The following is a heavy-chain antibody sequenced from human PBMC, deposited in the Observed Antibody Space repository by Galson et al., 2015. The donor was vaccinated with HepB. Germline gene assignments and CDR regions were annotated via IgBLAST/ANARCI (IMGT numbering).Heavy chain of an antibody. Sequence: SLRLSCAAPGFTFSSYAMSWVRQAPGKGLEWVSTISGSGGSTYYADSVKGRFTISRDNSKNTLYLQMNSLRAEDTALYYCAKNGGSSWSTRWFDPWGQGTLVTVSS. D-gene: IGHD6-13*01. V-gene: IGHV3-23*01. J-gene: IGHJ5*02. CDR3: AKNGGSSWSTRWFDP. CDR2: ISGSGGST. CDR1: GFTFSSYA.